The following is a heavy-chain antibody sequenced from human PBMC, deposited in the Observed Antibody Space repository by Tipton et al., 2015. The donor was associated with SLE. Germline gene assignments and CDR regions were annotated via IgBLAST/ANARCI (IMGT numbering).Heavy chain of an antibody. CDR3: AKGWYSSSWEGYFDY. CDR1: GIPFDDYA. J-gene: IGHJ4*02. CDR2: ISWNRGSI. D-gene: IGHD6-13*01. V-gene: IGHV3-9*01. Sequence: SLRLSCAASGIPFDDYAIYWVRPASGKGLEWVSGISWNRGSIGYADSVKGRITISRGNAKNSLYLQMNSLRADDTALYYCAKGWYSSSWEGYFDYWGQGTLVTVSS.